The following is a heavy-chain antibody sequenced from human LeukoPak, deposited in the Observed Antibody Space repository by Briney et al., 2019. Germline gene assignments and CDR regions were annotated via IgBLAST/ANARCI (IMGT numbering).Heavy chain of an antibody. J-gene: IGHJ3*02. Sequence: SQTLSLTCTVSGGSISSGGYYWRWIRQHPGKGLEWIGHIYYSGSTYYNPSLKSRVTISVDTSKNQFSLKLSSVTAADTAVYYCARLATVVIGAFDIWGQGTMVTVSS. D-gene: IGHD4-23*01. CDR1: GGSISSGGYY. V-gene: IGHV4-31*03. CDR3: ARLATVVIGAFDI. CDR2: IYYSGST.